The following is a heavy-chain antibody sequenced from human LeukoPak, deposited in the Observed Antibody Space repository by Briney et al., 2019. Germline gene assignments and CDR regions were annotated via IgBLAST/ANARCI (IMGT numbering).Heavy chain of an antibody. CDR2: INPNSGGT. J-gene: IGHJ5*02. CDR1: GYTFTGYY. Sequence: GASVKVSCKASGYTFTGYYMHWVRQAPGQGLEWMGRINPNSGGTNYAQKLQGRVTMTTDTSTSTAYMELRSLRSDDTAVYYCARGPHTWYYDFWSGSEGWFDPWGQGTLVTVSS. V-gene: IGHV1-2*06. D-gene: IGHD3-3*01. CDR3: ARGPHTWYYDFWSGSEGWFDP.